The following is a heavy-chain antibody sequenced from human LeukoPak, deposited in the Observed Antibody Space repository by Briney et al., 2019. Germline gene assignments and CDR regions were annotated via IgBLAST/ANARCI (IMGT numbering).Heavy chain of an antibody. Sequence: GGSLRLSCAASGFTFNNYSMNWVRQAPGKALEWVSSITSSGTYIFYADSVKGRFTISRDNAKNSLYLQMNSLGPEDTAVYYCARDPYSGNYGNYYYYYMDVWGKGTTVTVSS. J-gene: IGHJ6*03. D-gene: IGHD1-26*01. CDR2: ITSSGTYI. CDR1: GFTFNNYS. CDR3: ARDPYSGNYGNYYYYYMDV. V-gene: IGHV3-21*01.